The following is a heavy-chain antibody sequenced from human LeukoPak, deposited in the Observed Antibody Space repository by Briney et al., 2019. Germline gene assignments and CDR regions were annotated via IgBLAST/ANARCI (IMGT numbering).Heavy chain of an antibody. CDR2: IYHSGST. CDR3: ASLGGNFQH. D-gene: IGHD3-16*01. Sequence: PSETLSLTCTVSGYSISSGYYWGWIRQPPGKGLEWIGSIYHSGSTYYNPSLKSRVTISVDTSKNQFSLKLSPVTAADTAVYYCASLGGNFQHWGQGTLVTVSS. CDR1: GYSISSGYY. V-gene: IGHV4-38-2*02. J-gene: IGHJ1*01.